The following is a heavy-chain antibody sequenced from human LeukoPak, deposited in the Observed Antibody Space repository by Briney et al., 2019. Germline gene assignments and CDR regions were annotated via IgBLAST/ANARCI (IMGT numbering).Heavy chain of an antibody. V-gene: IGHV1-69*06. Sequence: SVKVSCKASGGTFSSYAISWVRQAPGQGLEWMGGIIPIFGTANYAQKFQGRVTITADKSTSTAYMELSSQRSEDTAVYYCARGGYYDYVWGSYRYYYFDYWGQGTLVTVSS. CDR1: GGTFSSYA. J-gene: IGHJ4*02. CDR3: ARGGYYDYVWGSYRYYYFDY. CDR2: IIPIFGTA. D-gene: IGHD3-16*02.